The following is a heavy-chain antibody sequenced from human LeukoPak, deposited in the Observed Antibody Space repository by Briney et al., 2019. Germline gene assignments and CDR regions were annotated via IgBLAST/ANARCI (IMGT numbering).Heavy chain of an antibody. CDR1: GFTFSSYS. V-gene: IGHV3-21*01. CDR2: ISSSSTYI. CDR3: ARTSSLTPTPSFDY. D-gene: IGHD2-15*01. J-gene: IGHJ4*02. Sequence: GGSLRLSCAASGFTFSSYSMNWVRQAPGKGLDWVSSISSSSTYIYYADSLKGRFTISRDSAKNSLFLQMNSLRAEDTAVYYCARTSSLTPTPSFDYWGQGTLVTVSS.